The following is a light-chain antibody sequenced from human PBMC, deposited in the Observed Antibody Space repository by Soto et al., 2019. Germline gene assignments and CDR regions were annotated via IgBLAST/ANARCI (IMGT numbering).Light chain of an antibody. Sequence: FTESPVTLSLSPWERATLSCSSSQSFRGLLAWYQQKPGQAPRLLIYDAYNRATGIPPRFSGSGSGTDFTLTISSLEPEDSAVYYCQQRHMWLIPFG. J-gene: IGKJ2*01. CDR2: DAY. CDR1: QSFRGL. CDR3: QQRHMWLIP. V-gene: IGKV3-11*01.